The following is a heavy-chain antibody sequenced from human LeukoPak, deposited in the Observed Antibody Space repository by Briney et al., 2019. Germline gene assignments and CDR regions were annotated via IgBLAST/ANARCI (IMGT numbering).Heavy chain of an antibody. CDR1: GYTFTSYY. D-gene: IGHD6-6*01. CDR2: INPSGGST. V-gene: IGHV1-46*01. CDR3: ARRWRVLAARENTLGY. Sequence: ASVKVSCKASGYTFTSYYMHWVRQAPGQGLEWMGIINPSGGSTSYAQKFQGRVTMTRDTSISTAYMELSRLRSDDTAVYYCARRWRVLAARENTLGYWGQGTLVTVSS. J-gene: IGHJ4*02.